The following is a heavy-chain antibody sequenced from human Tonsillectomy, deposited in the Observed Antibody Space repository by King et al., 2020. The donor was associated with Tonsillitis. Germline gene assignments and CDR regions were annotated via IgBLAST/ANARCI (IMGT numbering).Heavy chain of an antibody. CDR3: ARNWGGYDLDPFDY. CDR1: GYTFTGYY. V-gene: IGHV1-2*02. D-gene: IGHD5-12*01. J-gene: IGHJ4*02. Sequence: VQSGAEVKKPGASVKVSCKASGYTFTGYYMHWVRQAPRQGLEWMGWINPNSGGTNYAQKFQGRVTMTRDTSISTAYMELSRLRSDDTAVYYCARNWGGYDLDPFDYWGQGTLVTVSS. CDR2: INPNSGGT.